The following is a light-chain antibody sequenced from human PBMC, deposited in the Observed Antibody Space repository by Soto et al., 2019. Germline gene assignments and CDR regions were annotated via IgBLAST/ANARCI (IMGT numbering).Light chain of an antibody. CDR3: GSYAGSSNFDV. V-gene: IGLV2-8*01. Sequence: QSALTHPPSASGSPGQSVTISCTGTSSDIGGYNYVSWYQQHPGKAPKLIIYEVFKRPSGVPDRFSGSKSGNTASLTVSRLQAEDEAYYYCGSYAGSSNFDVVGTGTKLTVL. CDR1: SSDIGGYNY. CDR2: EVF. J-gene: IGLJ1*01.